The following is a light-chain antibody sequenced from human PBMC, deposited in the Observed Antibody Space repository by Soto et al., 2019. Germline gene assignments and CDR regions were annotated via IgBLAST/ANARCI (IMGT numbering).Light chain of an antibody. CDR3: QQYGSSPRT. CDR2: GAS. V-gene: IGKV3-20*01. J-gene: IGKJ4*01. Sequence: EIMMTQSPATLSVSPGERATLSCRASQSVSSSLAWYQQKPGQAPRLLIYGASTRATGIPARFSGSGSGTDFTLTISRLEPEDFAVYYCQQYGSSPRTFGGGTRWIS. CDR1: QSVSSS.